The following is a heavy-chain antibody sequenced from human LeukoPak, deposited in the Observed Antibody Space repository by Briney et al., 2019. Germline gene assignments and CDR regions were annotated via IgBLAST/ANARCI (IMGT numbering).Heavy chain of an antibody. CDR1: GFTFSSYT. V-gene: IGHV3-23*01. J-gene: IGHJ4*02. D-gene: IGHD2-2*01. Sequence: GGSLRLSCAASGFTFSSYTMAWVRQAPGKGLECVSSLSFGGGTIYYADSVKGRFTIFRDTSKNTLYLQMNSLRAEDTAIYYCAKEVVPGTSRSFDYWGQGTLVTVSS. CDR3: AKEVVPGTSRSFDY. CDR2: LSFGGGTI.